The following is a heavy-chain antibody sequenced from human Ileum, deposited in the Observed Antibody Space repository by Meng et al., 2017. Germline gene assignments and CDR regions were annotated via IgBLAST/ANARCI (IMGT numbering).Heavy chain of an antibody. V-gene: IGHV3-23*01. CDR3: ARGGIGKNGLDY. CDR2: IGGGETNYV. CDR1: GFTFSSYA. D-gene: IGHD6-13*01. J-gene: IGHJ4*02. Sequence: GESLKISCVASGFTFSSYAMSWVRQAPGKGLEWVSAIGGGETNYVYNADSVKGRFTISRDNPKNTLYLQLSSLRADDTAIYYCARGGIGKNGLDYWGQGTLVTVSS.